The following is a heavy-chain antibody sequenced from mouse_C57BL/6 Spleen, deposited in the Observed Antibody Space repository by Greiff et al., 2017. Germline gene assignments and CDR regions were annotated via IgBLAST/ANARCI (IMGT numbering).Heavy chain of an antibody. Sequence: VKLMESGAELVRPGASVTLSCKASGYTFTDYEMHWVKQTPVHGLEWIGAIDPETGGTAYNQKFKGKAILTADKSSSTAYMELRSLTSEDSAVYYCTRPTLYWGQGTTLTVSS. CDR3: TRPTLY. J-gene: IGHJ2*01. CDR2: IDPETGGT. CDR1: GYTFTDYE. V-gene: IGHV1-15*01.